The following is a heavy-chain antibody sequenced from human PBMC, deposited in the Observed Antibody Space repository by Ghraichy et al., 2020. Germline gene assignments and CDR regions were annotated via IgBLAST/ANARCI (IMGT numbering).Heavy chain of an antibody. CDR2: VSGTGIGS. J-gene: IGHJ3*02. D-gene: IGHD3-22*01. CDR1: GFTFSHYG. Sequence: GGSLRLSCAASGFTFSHYGMNWVRQAPGKGLEWVSTVSGTGIGSYYADSVKGRFTISRDNSNNTLYLQMHSLRAEDTAIYYCAKDLGVYDASALYGPFDIWGQGTMVTVSS. CDR3: AKDLGVYDASALYGPFDI. V-gene: IGHV3-23*01.